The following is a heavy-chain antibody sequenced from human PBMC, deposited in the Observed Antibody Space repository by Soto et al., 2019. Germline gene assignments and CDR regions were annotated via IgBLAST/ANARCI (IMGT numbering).Heavy chain of an antibody. D-gene: IGHD5-12*01. V-gene: IGHV3-23*01. CDR2: ISGSGGST. Sequence: GGSLRLSCAASGFTFSSYAMSWVRQAPGKGLEWVSAISGSGGSTYYADSVKGRFTISRDNSKNTLYLQMNSLGAEDTAVYYCAKDNSGYDFSGYFDYWGQGTLVTVSS. CDR3: AKDNSGYDFSGYFDY. J-gene: IGHJ4*02. CDR1: GFTFSSYA.